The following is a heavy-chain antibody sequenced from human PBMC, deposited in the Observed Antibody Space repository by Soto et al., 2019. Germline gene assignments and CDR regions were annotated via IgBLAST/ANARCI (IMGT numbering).Heavy chain of an antibody. D-gene: IGHD2-15*01. CDR1: GGTFSSYA. J-gene: IGHJ4*02. CDR3: GRGGGAGIVVVGSFDY. V-gene: IGHV1-69*01. Sequence: QVQLVQSGAEVKKPGSSVKVSCKASGGTFSSYAISWVRQAPGQGLEWMGGIIPIFGTANYAQKFQGRVTITADESTSTAYRELSSLRSEETAVYYCGRGGGAGIVVVGSFDYWGQGTLVTVSS. CDR2: IIPIFGTA.